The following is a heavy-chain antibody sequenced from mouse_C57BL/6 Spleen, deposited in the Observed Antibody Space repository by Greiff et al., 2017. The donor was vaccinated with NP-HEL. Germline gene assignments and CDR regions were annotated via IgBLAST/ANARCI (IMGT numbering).Heavy chain of an antibody. D-gene: IGHD2-3*01. CDR2: IYPGSGST. CDR3: ARPLGYYVWYFDV. V-gene: IGHV1-55*01. CDR1: GYTFTSYW. Sequence: VQLQQPGAELVKPGASVKMSCKASGYTFTSYWITWVKQRPGQGLEWIGDIYPGSGSTNYNEKFKSKATLTVDTSSSTAYMQLSSLTSEDSAVYYCARPLGYYVWYFDVWGTGTTVTVSS. J-gene: IGHJ1*03.